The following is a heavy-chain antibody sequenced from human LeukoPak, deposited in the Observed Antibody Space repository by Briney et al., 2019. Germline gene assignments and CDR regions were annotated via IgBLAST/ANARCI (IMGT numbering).Heavy chain of an antibody. J-gene: IGHJ4*02. V-gene: IGHV4-39*01. Sequence: PSETLSLTCTVSGGSISSSSYYWGWIRQPPGKGLEWIGSIYYSGSTYYNPSLKSRVTISVDTSKNQFSLKLSPVTAADTAVYYCARSLGATAPPFDYWGQGTLVTVSS. CDR3: ARSLGATAPPFDY. D-gene: IGHD1-26*01. CDR1: GGSISSSSYY. CDR2: IYYSGST.